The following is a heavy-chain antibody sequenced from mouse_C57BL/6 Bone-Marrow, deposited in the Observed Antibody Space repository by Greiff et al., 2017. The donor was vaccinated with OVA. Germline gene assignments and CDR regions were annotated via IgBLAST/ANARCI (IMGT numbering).Heavy chain of an antibody. J-gene: IGHJ2*01. V-gene: IGHV1-76*01. D-gene: IGHD2-2*01. CDR2: IYPGSGNI. Sequence: QVQLKQSGAELVRPGASVKLSCKASGYTFTDYYISWVKQRPGQGLEWIARIYPGSGNIYYNEKFKGKATLTADKSSSTAYMQLSSLTSDYSAGYFCERSERLRDYFDEGGQGTTLTVSS. CDR1: GYTFTDYY. CDR3: ERSERLRDYFDE.